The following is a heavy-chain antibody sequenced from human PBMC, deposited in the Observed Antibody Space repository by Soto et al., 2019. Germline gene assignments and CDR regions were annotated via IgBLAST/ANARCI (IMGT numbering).Heavy chain of an antibody. CDR1: GYTFSNYA. CDR3: ARSPRVTPYYYYGLDV. J-gene: IGHJ6*02. D-gene: IGHD2-21*02. CDR2: INGNNGDT. Sequence: QVRLVQSGAEVRKPGASVKISCKASGYTFSNYALHWVRQAPGQRPEWMGWINGNNGDTKYAPKFQGRVTSSSATSATTGDMEMAGLTSEDTAVYFCARSPRVTPYYYYGLDVWGQGTTVTVSS. V-gene: IGHV1-3*01.